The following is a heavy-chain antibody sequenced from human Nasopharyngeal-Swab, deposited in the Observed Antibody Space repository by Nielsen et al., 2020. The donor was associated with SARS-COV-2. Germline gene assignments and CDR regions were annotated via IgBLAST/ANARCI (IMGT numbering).Heavy chain of an antibody. CDR3: ARGKRLHP. CDR1: GYTFTTYY. V-gene: IGHV1-18*04. J-gene: IGHJ5*02. CDR2: VSTINGDT. Sequence: ASVKVSCKASGYTFTTYYIHWVRQAPGQGLEWMGWVSTINGDTNYAQRFQGRVTMTTDTSTSTAYMELRSLRSDDTAVYYCARGKRLHPWGQGTLVTVSS. D-gene: IGHD5-12*01.